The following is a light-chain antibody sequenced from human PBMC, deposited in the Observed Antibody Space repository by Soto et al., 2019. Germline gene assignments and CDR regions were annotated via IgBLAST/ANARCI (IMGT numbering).Light chain of an antibody. Sequence: EIVMTQSLAILSVSPGERATLSCRASQSVSSNLAWYQQKPGQAPRLLIYGASTRATGIPARFSGSGSGTEFTLTISSLQSEDFAVYYCQQYNNWPRTFGQGTRWIS. V-gene: IGKV3-15*01. CDR2: GAS. J-gene: IGKJ1*01. CDR3: QQYNNWPRT. CDR1: QSVSSN.